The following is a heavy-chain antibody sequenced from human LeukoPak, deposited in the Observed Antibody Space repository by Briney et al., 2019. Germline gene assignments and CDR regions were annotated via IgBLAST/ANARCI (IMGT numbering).Heavy chain of an antibody. D-gene: IGHD4-11*01. J-gene: IGHJ4*02. CDR2: IVVGSGNT. V-gene: IGHV1-58*02. CDR3: AADFREYSNYVATY. Sequence: ASVKVSCKASGFTFTSSAMQWVRQARGQRLEWIGWIVVGSGNTNYAQKFQERVTITRDMSTSTAYMELSSLRSEDTAVYYCAADFREYSNYVATYWGQGTLVTVSS. CDR1: GFTFTSSA.